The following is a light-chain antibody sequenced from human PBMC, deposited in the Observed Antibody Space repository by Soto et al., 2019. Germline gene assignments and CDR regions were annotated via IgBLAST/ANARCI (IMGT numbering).Light chain of an antibody. CDR3: SSYSTSTTLEGV. J-gene: IGLJ3*02. CDR2: DVT. CDR1: SSDVGAYNY. V-gene: IGLV2-14*03. Sequence: QSALTQPASVSGSPGQSITISCTGTSSDVGAYNYVSWYQHHPGKAPKLMIYDVTNRPSGVSNRFSGSKSGNMASLTISGLQAEDEADYYCSSYSTSTTLEGVFGGGTKLTVL.